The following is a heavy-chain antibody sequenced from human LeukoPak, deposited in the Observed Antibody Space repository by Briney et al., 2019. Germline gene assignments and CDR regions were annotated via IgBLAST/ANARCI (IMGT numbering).Heavy chain of an antibody. Sequence: GASVKVSCKASGYTFTSYGISWVRQAPGQGLEWMGWISAYNGNTNYAQKLQGRVTMTTDTSTSTAYMELRSLRFDDTAVYYCARDKDYIWGSSPKFDYWGQGTLVTVSS. D-gene: IGHD3-16*01. J-gene: IGHJ4*02. CDR2: ISAYNGNT. CDR3: ARDKDYIWGSSPKFDY. CDR1: GYTFTSYG. V-gene: IGHV1-18*01.